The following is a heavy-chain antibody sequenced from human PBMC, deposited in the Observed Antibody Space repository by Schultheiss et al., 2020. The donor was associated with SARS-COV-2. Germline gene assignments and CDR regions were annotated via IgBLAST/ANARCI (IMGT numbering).Heavy chain of an antibody. CDR1: GFTFSSYS. CDR2: ISSSGSTI. V-gene: IGHV3-48*04. J-gene: IGHJ4*02. Sequence: GGSLRLSCAASGFTFSSYSMNWVRQAPGKGLEWVSYISSSGSTIYYADSVKGRFTISRDNAKNSLYLQMNSLRAEDTAVYYCAGGWGYTMVRGLLGRYFDYWGQGTLVTVSS. D-gene: IGHD3-10*01. CDR3: AGGWGYTMVRGLLGRYFDY.